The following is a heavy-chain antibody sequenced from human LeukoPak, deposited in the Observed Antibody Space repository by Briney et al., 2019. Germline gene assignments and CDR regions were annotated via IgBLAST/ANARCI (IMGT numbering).Heavy chain of an antibody. J-gene: IGHJ4*02. CDR1: GYTFTSYY. CDR2: IIPIFGTA. D-gene: IGHD3-22*01. V-gene: IGHV1-69*05. CDR3: ARDRAYYDSSGYFDY. Sequence: SVKVSCKASGYTFTSYYMHWVRQAPGQGLEWMGRIIPIFGTANYAQKFQGRVTITTDESTSTAYMELSSLRSEDTAVYYCARDRAYYDSSGYFDYWGQGTLVTVSS.